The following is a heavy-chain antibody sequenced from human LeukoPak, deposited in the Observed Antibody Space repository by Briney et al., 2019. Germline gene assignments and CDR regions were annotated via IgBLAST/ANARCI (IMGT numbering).Heavy chain of an antibody. CDR3: ARGTAAGKRGDFDY. Sequence: SETLSLTCAVYGGSFRGYYWSWIRQPPGKGLEWIGEINHSGSTNYNPSLKSRVTISVDTSKNQFSLKLSSVTAADTAVYYCARGTAAGKRGDFDYWGQGTLVTVSS. CDR1: GGSFRGYY. V-gene: IGHV4-34*01. CDR2: INHSGST. J-gene: IGHJ4*02. D-gene: IGHD6-13*01.